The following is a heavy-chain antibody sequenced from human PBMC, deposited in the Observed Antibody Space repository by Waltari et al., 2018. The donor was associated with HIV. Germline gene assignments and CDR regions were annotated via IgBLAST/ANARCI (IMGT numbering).Heavy chain of an antibody. V-gene: IGHV1-2*02. Sequence: QVQLVQSGAEVKKPGASVKVSCKASGYTFTGYYIHWVRQPPGQGLEWMGWINPNSDGTNYAQNFQGRVTMTRDTSISTAYMELSRLRSDDTAVYYCATPSYDSSGYYSAGSEFDYWGQGTLVTVSS. CDR1: GYTFTGYY. D-gene: IGHD3-22*01. CDR2: INPNSDGT. J-gene: IGHJ4*02. CDR3: ATPSYDSSGYYSAGSEFDY.